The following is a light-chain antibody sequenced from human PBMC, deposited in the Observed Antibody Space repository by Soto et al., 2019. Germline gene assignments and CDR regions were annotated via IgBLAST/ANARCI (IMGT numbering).Light chain of an antibody. CDR3: QQFNNWPLT. Sequence: EIVMTQSPATLSVSLGEGVTLSCRASQSIRGDLAWYQQKPGQTPRLLIYGASTRATGVPARFSGSGSGTEFTLTISSLQSEDSAVYYCQQFNNWPLTSGGGTKVEIK. CDR1: QSIRGD. J-gene: IGKJ4*01. V-gene: IGKV3-15*01. CDR2: GAS.